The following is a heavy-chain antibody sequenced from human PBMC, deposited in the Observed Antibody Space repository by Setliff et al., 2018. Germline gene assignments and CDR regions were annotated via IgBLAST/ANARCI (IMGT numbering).Heavy chain of an antibody. Sequence: KTSETLSLTCTVSGGSISSGGYYWSWIRQHPGKGLEWIGYIYYSGSTYYNPSLKSRVTISVDTSKNQFSLKLTSVTAADTAVYYCATTTLGRYCSGGNCYFGYWGQGTLVTVSS. CDR1: GGSISSGGYY. V-gene: IGHV4-31*03. J-gene: IGHJ4*02. D-gene: IGHD2-15*01. CDR2: IYYSGST. CDR3: ATTTLGRYCSGGNCYFGY.